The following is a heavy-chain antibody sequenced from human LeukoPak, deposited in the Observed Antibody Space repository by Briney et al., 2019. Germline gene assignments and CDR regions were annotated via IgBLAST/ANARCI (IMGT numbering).Heavy chain of an antibody. J-gene: IGHJ4*02. D-gene: IGHD6-25*01. CDR2: INQDGSQK. V-gene: IGHV3-7*01. CDR3: ARALAAAGSY. Sequence: GGLRLSCAASGFTFSSYWMHWVRQAPGKGLEWVANINQDGSQKYYVDSVKGRFTISRDNAKNSLYLQMNSLRAEDTAVYYCARALAAAGSYWGQGTLVTVSS. CDR1: GFTFSSYW.